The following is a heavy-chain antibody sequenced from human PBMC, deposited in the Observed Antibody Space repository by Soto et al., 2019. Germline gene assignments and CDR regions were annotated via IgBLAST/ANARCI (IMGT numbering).Heavy chain of an antibody. D-gene: IGHD1-26*01. CDR1: GFTFSSYW. CDR3: VRGIGFY. CDR2: INTDGTT. Sequence: GGSLRLSCAASGFTFSSYWMHWVRQSPGKGLVWVSRINTDGTTAYADNVKGRFTVSRDNAKSTLYLQMNSLSAEDTAVYYCVRGIGFYWGQGILVTVSS. J-gene: IGHJ4*02. V-gene: IGHV3-74*01.